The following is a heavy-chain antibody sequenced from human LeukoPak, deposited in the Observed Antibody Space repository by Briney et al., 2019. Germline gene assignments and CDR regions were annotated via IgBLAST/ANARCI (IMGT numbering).Heavy chain of an antibody. Sequence: SETLSLTCAVYGGSFSGCYWSWIRQPPGKGLEWIGEINHSGSTNYNPSLKSRVTISVDTSKNQFSLKLSSVTAADTAVYYCARDAYAFDIWGQGTMVTVSS. CDR1: GGSFSGCY. J-gene: IGHJ3*02. CDR2: INHSGST. V-gene: IGHV4-34*01. CDR3: ARDAYAFDI. D-gene: IGHD3-16*01.